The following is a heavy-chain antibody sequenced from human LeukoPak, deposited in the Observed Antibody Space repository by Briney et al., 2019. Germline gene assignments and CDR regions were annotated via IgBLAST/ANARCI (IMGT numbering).Heavy chain of an antibody. V-gene: IGHV4-59*01. Sequence: SETLSLTCTVSGGSISSYYWSRIRQPPGKGLEWIGYIYYSGSTNYNPSLKSRVTISVDTSKNQFSLKLSSVTAADTAVYYCARVGKDSSSWQYYFDYWGQGALVTVSS. CDR2: IYYSGST. CDR3: ARVGKDSSSWQYYFDY. D-gene: IGHD6-13*01. CDR1: GGSISSYY. J-gene: IGHJ4*02.